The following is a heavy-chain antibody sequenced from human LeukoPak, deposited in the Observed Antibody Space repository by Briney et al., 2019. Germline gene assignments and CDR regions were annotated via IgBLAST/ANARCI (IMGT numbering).Heavy chain of an antibody. CDR1: GYTFTSYG. J-gene: IGHJ6*02. CDR2: MNPNSGNT. D-gene: IGHD3-3*01. Sequence: GASVKVSCKASGYTFTSYGISWVRQAPGQGLEWMGWMNPNSGNTGYAQKFQGRVTMTRNTSISTAYMELSSLRSEDTAVYYCARGYDFWSGYGVYYYGMDVWGQGTTVTVSS. V-gene: IGHV1-8*02. CDR3: ARGYDFWSGYGVYYYGMDV.